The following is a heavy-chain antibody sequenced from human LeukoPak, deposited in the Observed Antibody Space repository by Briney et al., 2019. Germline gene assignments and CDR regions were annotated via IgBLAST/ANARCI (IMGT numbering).Heavy chain of an antibody. J-gene: IGHJ4*02. CDR1: GGSISSYY. Sequence: SETLSLTCTVSGGSISSYYWSWIRQPPGKGLEWIGYIYYSGSTNCNPSLKSRVTISVDTSKNQFSLKLSSVTAADTAVYYCARARSGDYFDYWGQGTLVTVSS. V-gene: IGHV4-59*08. CDR2: IYYSGST. D-gene: IGHD2-15*01. CDR3: ARARSGDYFDY.